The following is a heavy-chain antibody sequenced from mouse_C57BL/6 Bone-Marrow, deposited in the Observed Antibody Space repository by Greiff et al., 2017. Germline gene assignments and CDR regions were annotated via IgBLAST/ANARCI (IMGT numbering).Heavy chain of an antibody. CDR3: ARNPSYGSSPYAMDY. Sequence: VQLQQSGPGLVQPSQSLSITCTVSGFSLTSYGVHWVRQSPGKGLEWLGVIWSGGSTGYNAAFISRLSISKDNSKSQVFFKMNSLQADDTAIYYCARNPSYGSSPYAMDYWGQGTSVTVSS. D-gene: IGHD1-1*01. J-gene: IGHJ4*01. V-gene: IGHV2-2*01. CDR2: IWSGGST. CDR1: GFSLTSYG.